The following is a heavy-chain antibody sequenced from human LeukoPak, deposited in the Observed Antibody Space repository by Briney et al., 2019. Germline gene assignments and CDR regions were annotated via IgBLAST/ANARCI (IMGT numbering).Heavy chain of an antibody. CDR2: IKQDGNEK. D-gene: IGHD5-18*01. Sequence: GGSLRLSCGASGFTFTSHWMSWVRQAPGKGLEWVANIKQDGNEKYYVESVKGRFIISRDNAKNSLYLQMNSLRAEDTAVYSCARDKTRGLGYSYSKSGNYFDYWGQGTLVTVSS. V-gene: IGHV3-7*01. CDR3: ARDKTRGLGYSYSKSGNYFDY. J-gene: IGHJ4*02. CDR1: GFTFTSHW.